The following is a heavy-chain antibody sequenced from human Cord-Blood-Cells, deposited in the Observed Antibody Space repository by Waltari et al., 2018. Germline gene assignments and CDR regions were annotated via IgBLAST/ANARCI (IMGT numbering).Heavy chain of an antibody. CDR3: ARDVADCSGGSCYHAFDI. CDR1: GGSFSGYY. J-gene: IGHJ3*02. Sequence: QVQLQQWGAGLLKPSETLSLTCAVYGGSFSGYYWSWLRQPPGTGLEWIGEINHSGSTNYNPSLKSRVTISVDTSKNQFSLKLSSVTAADTAVYYCARDVADCSGGSCYHAFDIWGQGTMVTVSS. D-gene: IGHD2-15*01. V-gene: IGHV4-34*01. CDR2: INHSGST.